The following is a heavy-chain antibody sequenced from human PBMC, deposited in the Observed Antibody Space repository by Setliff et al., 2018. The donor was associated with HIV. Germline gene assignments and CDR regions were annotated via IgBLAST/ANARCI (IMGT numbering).Heavy chain of an antibody. Sequence: PSETLSLTCIVSGVSTISSSSSYYWSWIRQHPGKGLEWIGEINHRGSTNYNPSLESRVTISVDTSKNQFSLKLSSVTAADTAVYYCARGGYYYDSSGYGRLDYWGQGTLVTVSS. J-gene: IGHJ4*02. CDR2: INHRGST. CDR1: GVSTISSSSSYY. D-gene: IGHD3-22*01. CDR3: ARGGYYYDSSGYGRLDY. V-gene: IGHV4-34*01.